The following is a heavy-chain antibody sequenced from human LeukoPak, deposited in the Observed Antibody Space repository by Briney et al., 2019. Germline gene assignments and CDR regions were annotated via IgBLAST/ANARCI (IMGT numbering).Heavy chain of an antibody. CDR3: AGGATRYSSGSYHY. Sequence: SVKVSCKASGGTFSSYAISWVRQAPGQGLEWMGGIIPIFGTANYAQKFQGRVTITADESTSTAYMELSSLRSEDTAVYYCAGGATRYSSGSYHYWGQGILVTVSS. J-gene: IGHJ4*02. CDR2: IIPIFGTA. V-gene: IGHV1-69*13. D-gene: IGHD6-19*01. CDR1: GGTFSSYA.